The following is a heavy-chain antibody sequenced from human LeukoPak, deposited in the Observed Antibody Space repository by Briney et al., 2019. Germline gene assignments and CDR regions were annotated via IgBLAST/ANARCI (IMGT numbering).Heavy chain of an antibody. CDR1: GYTFTSYA. Sequence: ASVKVSCKASGYTFTSYAMNWVRQAPGQGLEWMGWINTNTGNPTYAQGFTGRFVFSLDTSVSTAYLQISSLKAEDTAVYYCAREFSWKQLVRRYYYMDVWGKGTTVIVSS. J-gene: IGHJ6*03. D-gene: IGHD6-6*01. CDR2: INTNTGNP. CDR3: AREFSWKQLVRRYYYMDV. V-gene: IGHV7-4-1*02.